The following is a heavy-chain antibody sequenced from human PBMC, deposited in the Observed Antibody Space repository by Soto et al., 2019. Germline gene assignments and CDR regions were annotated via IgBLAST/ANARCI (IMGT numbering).Heavy chain of an antibody. CDR2: ISYDGSTT. J-gene: IGHJ4*02. Sequence: GRSKRLSCAAAGFTFSSYAMHWVLQAPGKGLEWVAVISYDGSTTSYADSVKGRFTISRDNAKNTLYLQMDSLRAEDTAVYYCASAKIGDYFQVYWGQGTLVTVSS. CDR3: ASAKIGDYFQVY. V-gene: IGHV3-30*04. CDR1: GFTFSSYA. D-gene: IGHD4-17*01.